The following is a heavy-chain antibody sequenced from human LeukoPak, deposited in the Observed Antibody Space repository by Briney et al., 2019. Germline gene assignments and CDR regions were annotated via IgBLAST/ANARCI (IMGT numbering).Heavy chain of an antibody. CDR3: ARGLTSFTIFGPPTSDAFDI. D-gene: IGHD3-3*01. Sequence: QAGRSLRLSCAASGFTFSSYAMHWVRQAPGKGLEWVAVISYDGSNKYYADSVKGRFTISRDNSKNTLYLQMNSLRAEDTAMYYCARGLTSFTIFGPPTSDAFDIWGQGTMVTVSS. V-gene: IGHV3-30-3*01. CDR2: ISYDGSNK. J-gene: IGHJ3*02. CDR1: GFTFSSYA.